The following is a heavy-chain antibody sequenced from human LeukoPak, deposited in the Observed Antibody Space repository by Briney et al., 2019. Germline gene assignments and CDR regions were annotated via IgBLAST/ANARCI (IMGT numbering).Heavy chain of an antibody. CDR2: IKQDGSEK. CDR3: ARDAYSSGWPSYYYYGMDV. CDR1: GFTFSSYW. V-gene: IGHV3-7*01. D-gene: IGHD6-19*01. J-gene: IGHJ6*02. Sequence: PGGSLRLSCAASGFTFSSYWMSWVRQAPGKGLEWVANIKQDGSEKYYVDSVKGRFTISRDNAKNSLYLQMNSLRAEDTAVYYCARDAYSSGWPSYYYYGMDVWGQGTTVTVSS.